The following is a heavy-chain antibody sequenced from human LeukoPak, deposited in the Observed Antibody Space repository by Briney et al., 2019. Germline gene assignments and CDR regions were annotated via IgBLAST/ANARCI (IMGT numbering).Heavy chain of an antibody. CDR2: MNPNSGNT. D-gene: IGHD3-10*02. CDR3: ARGDVPLDY. Sequence: ASVKVSCKASGYTFTSYVINWLRKATGQGLEWMGWMNPNSGNTGYAQKFQGRVTMTRNTSISTAYMELSSLRSEDTAVYYCARGDVPLDYWGQGTLVTVSS. V-gene: IGHV1-8*01. CDR1: GYTFTSYV. J-gene: IGHJ4*02.